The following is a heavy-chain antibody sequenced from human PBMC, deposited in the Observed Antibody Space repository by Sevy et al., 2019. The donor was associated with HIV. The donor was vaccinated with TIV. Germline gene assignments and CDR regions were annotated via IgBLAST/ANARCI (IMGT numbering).Heavy chain of an antibody. J-gene: IGHJ4*02. Sequence: GGSLRLSCAASGFTFSDFAMTWVRQAPGKGLEWVSVIHGRGHSTYYAASVKGRFTISRDNSKNTLYLQMNSLRAEDTAVYYCAKDFRQLWSHCVFDYWGQGTLVTVSS. CDR1: GFTFSDFA. CDR3: AKDFRQLWSHCVFDY. CDR2: IHGRGHST. V-gene: IGHV3-23*01. D-gene: IGHD5-18*01.